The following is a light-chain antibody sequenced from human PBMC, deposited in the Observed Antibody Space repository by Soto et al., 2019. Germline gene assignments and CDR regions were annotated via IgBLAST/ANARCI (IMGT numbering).Light chain of an antibody. CDR1: QSVSSSY. V-gene: IGKV3-20*01. Sequence: IVLTQSPGTLSLSPGERATLSCRASQSVSSSYLAWYQQKPGQAPRRLIYGASRRATGFPARFSGSGSGTDFTLTISSLLSEDFAVYYCQQYDNWPWTFGQGTKV. CDR2: GAS. J-gene: IGKJ1*01. CDR3: QQYDNWPWT.